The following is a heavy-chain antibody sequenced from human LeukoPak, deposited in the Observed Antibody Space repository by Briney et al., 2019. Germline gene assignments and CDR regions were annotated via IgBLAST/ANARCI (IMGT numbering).Heavy chain of an antibody. V-gene: IGHV3-21*01. CDR2: ISSSSSYI. Sequence: GGSLRLSCAASGFPFSSYSMNWVRQAPGKGLEWVSSISSSSSYIYYADSVKGRFTISRDNAKNSLYLQMNSLRAEDTAVYYCARDWGTAMVTFSFDYWGQGTLVTVSS. CDR1: GFPFSSYS. J-gene: IGHJ4*02. D-gene: IGHD5-18*01. CDR3: ARDWGTAMVTFSFDY.